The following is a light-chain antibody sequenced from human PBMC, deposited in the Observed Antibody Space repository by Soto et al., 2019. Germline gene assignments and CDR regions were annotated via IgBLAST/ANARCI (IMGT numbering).Light chain of an antibody. CDR2: AAS. Sequence: DIQMTQSPSSLSASVGDRVTITCRASQSISSYLNWYQQKPGKAPKLLIYAASSLQSGVPSRFSGSGSGTDCHLTISSLQHEDFSTYYCQQRYSTPYTFGQGTKLEIK. CDR3: QQRYSTPYT. J-gene: IGKJ2*01. CDR1: QSISSY. V-gene: IGKV1-39*01.